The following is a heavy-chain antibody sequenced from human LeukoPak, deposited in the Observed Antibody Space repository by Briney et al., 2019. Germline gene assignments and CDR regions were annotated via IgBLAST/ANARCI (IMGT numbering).Heavy chain of an antibody. CDR1: GFTFSSYS. V-gene: IGHV3-21*01. CDR3: ARASYYYDSSGYTDY. Sequence: GGSLRLSCVPSGFTFSSYSMNWVRQAPGKGLEWVSSISSSSSYIYYADSVKGRFTISRDNAKNSLYLQMNSLRAEDTAVYYCARASYYYDSSGYTDYWGQGTLVTVSS. D-gene: IGHD3-22*01. CDR2: ISSSSSYI. J-gene: IGHJ4*02.